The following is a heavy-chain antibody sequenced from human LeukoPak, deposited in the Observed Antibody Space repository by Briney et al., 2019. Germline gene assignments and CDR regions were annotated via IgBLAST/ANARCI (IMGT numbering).Heavy chain of an antibody. Sequence: PSETLSLTCTVSGGSISSYYWSWIRQPPGKGLEWIGRVFTSGIISGNTNYNPSLKSRVTISLDTSKNQFSMKLISVPAADTAVYYCARQYIDILTGYHRGELYWYFDLWGRGTLVTVSS. J-gene: IGHJ2*01. V-gene: IGHV4-59*08. D-gene: IGHD3-9*01. CDR3: ARQYIDILTGYHRGELYWYFDL. CDR2: VFTSGIISGNT. CDR1: GGSISSYY.